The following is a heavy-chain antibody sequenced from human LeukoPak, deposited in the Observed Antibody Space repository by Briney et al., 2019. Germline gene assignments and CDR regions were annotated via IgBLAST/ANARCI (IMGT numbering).Heavy chain of an antibody. CDR2: IYYSGST. D-gene: IGHD1-26*01. J-gene: IGHJ4*02. CDR3: ARSGSYSFDY. CDR1: GGSISSGGYS. V-gene: IGHV4-30-4*07. Sequence: PSQTLSLTCAVSGGSISSGGYSWSWIRQPPGKGLEWIGYIYYSGSTNYNPSLKSRVTISVDTSKNQFSLKLSSVTATDTAVYYCARSGSYSFDYWGQGTLVTVSS.